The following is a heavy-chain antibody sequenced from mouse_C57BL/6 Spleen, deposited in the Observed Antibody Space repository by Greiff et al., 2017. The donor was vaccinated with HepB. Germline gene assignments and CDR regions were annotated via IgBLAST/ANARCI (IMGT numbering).Heavy chain of an antibody. V-gene: IGHV1-82*01. CDR2: IYPGDGDT. J-gene: IGHJ4*01. CDR1: GYAFSSSW. Sequence: QVQLQQSGPELVKPGASVKISCKASGYAFSSSWMNWVKQRPGKGLEWIGRIYPGDGDTNYNGKFKGKATLTADKSSSTAYMQLSSLTSEDSAVYFCAREKIILGGAMDYWGQGTSVTVSS. D-gene: IGHD3-3*01. CDR3: AREKIILGGAMDY.